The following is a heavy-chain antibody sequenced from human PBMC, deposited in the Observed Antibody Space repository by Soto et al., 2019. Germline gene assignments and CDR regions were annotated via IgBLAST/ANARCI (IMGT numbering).Heavy chain of an antibody. CDR3: ARMVRGSNSDYYHYMDV. CDR2: ISAYNGDT. J-gene: IGHJ6*03. V-gene: IGHV1-18*01. Sequence: QVQLVQSGGEVRKPGASVKVSCKASGYTFTSHGISWVRQAPGQGLEWMGWISAYNGDTNYAQKLQGRVTVTTDRSTGTADMELRSLRSEDTAVYYCARMVRGSNSDYYHYMDVWGKGTTVTVSS. CDR1: GYTFTSHG. D-gene: IGHD3-10*01.